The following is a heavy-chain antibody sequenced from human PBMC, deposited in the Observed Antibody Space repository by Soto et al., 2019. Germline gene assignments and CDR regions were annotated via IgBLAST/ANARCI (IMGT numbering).Heavy chain of an antibody. D-gene: IGHD5-12*01. CDR1: GITYNTYA. J-gene: IGHJ4*02. Sequence: QVQLVQSGAEMKKPGASVKLSCKASGITYNTYAIHWVRKAPGQGLEWMGWINAGNGDTRYSQNFQGRITLTRDTSASTVYMDVDRLKFEDTGVYYCARAISGYVTWGPGTLVTVSS. CDR3: ARAISGYVT. CDR2: INAGNGDT. V-gene: IGHV1-3*01.